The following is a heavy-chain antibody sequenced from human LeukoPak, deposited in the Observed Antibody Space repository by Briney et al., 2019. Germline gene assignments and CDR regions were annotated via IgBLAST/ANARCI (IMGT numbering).Heavy chain of an antibody. V-gene: IGHV4-59*08. CDR3: AREAVAGASFDL. CDR2: IYYSGST. Sequence: PSETLSLTCTVSGGSISSYYWSWIRQPPGKGLEWIGHIYYSGSTNYNPSLKSRVTISVDTSKNQFSLKLSSVTAADTAVYYCAREAVAGASFDLWGRGTLVTVSS. J-gene: IGHJ2*01. D-gene: IGHD6-19*01. CDR1: GGSISSYY.